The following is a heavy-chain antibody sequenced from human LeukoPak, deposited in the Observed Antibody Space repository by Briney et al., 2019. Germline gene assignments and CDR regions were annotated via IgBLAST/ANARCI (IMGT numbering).Heavy chain of an antibody. CDR2: IYYSGST. CDR3: ARRNIMTGTFDP. D-gene: IGHD1-1*01. J-gene: IGHJ5*02. Sequence: PSETLSLTCTVSGGSISNYYWSWIRQPPGKGLEWIGYIYYSGSTNYNPSLKSRVAISVDTSKNQFSLRLSSVTAADTAVYYCARRNIMTGTFDPWGQGILVTVSS. V-gene: IGHV4-59*08. CDR1: GGSISNYY.